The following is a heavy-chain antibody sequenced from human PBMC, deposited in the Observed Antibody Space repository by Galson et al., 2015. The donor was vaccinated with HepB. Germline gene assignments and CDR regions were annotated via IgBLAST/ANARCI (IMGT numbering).Heavy chain of an antibody. CDR2: IYSGDST. Sequence: SLRHSCAVSGFIVSSEDLTWVRQVPGKGLEWVAVIYSGDSTDYADSVKGRFTIFRDNSKNTLYLQMNSLRAEDTAIFYCARVVVAGIYLDYWGRGTLVTVSS. V-gene: IGHV3-66*02. D-gene: IGHD6-19*01. J-gene: IGHJ4*02. CDR3: ARVVVAGIYLDY. CDR1: GFIVSSED.